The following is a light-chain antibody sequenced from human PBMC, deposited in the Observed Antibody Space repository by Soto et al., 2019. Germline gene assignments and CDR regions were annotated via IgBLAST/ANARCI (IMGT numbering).Light chain of an antibody. Sequence: QSALTQPASVSGSPGQSITISCTGTSSDVGGYNYASWYQQHPGKAPKLIIYDISNRPSGVSDRFSGSKSGNTASLTITGLQTEDEADYYCSSYSISSTYVFGTGTKLTVL. J-gene: IGLJ1*01. V-gene: IGLV2-14*01. CDR1: SSDVGGYNY. CDR2: DIS. CDR3: SSYSISSTYV.